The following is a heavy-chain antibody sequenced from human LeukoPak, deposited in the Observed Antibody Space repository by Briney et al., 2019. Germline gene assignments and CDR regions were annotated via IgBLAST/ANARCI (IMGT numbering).Heavy chain of an antibody. CDR1: GFTFSSYS. Sequence: GGSLRLSCAPSGFTFSSYSMNWGRQAPGEGLELVSSIISISSYIYYADSMKGRFTIYRDNHKTSLYLQMNSLRAEDTAVYYCARDSVFEDAFDIWGQGTMVTVSS. J-gene: IGHJ3*02. CDR3: ARDSVFEDAFDI. D-gene: IGHD3-10*01. CDR2: IISISSYI. V-gene: IGHV3-21*01.